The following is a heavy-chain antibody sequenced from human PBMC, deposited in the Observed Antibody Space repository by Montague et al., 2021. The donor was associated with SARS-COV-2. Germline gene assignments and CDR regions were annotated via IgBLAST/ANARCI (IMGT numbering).Heavy chain of an antibody. D-gene: IGHD3-10*01. CDR1: GDSVSSSPYY. CDR2: ISYSGRT. V-gene: IGHV4-39*01. Sequence: SETLSLTCTVSGDSVSSSPYYWGWIRQPPGRGLEWVGSISYSGRTYFSPSLKSRLTISVDSSENQFSLRLSSVTAADTAVYYCASSCYYGSGTYVYNYYMDVWGKGTTVTVSS. CDR3: ASSCYYGSGTYVYNYYMDV. J-gene: IGHJ6*03.